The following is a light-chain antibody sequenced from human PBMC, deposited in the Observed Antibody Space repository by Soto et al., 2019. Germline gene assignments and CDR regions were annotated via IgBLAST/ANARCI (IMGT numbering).Light chain of an antibody. Sequence: QSALTQPASVSGSPGQAITISCTGTSSDFGSYNLVSWYQQHPGKAPKLMIYEVSKGPSGVSNRFSGSKSGNTASLTISGLQAEDEADYYCCSYAGSSTPFVFGTGTKVTVL. CDR1: SSDFGSYNL. CDR2: EVS. CDR3: CSYAGSSTPFV. V-gene: IGLV2-23*02. J-gene: IGLJ1*01.